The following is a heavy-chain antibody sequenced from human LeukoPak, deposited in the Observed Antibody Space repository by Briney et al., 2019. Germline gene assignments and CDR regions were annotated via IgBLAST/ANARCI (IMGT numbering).Heavy chain of an antibody. CDR1: GGSISSGDYY. V-gene: IGHV4-30-4*01. CDR2: MYYSGST. CDR3: ARPYYYDSRIDP. Sequence: SQTLSLTCTVSGGSISSGDYYWSWIRQPPGKGLEWIAYMYYSGSTYYNPSLKSRVTMSADTSKSQLSLKLSSVTAADTAVYYCARPYYYDSRIDPWGQGILVTVSS. D-gene: IGHD3-22*01. J-gene: IGHJ5*02.